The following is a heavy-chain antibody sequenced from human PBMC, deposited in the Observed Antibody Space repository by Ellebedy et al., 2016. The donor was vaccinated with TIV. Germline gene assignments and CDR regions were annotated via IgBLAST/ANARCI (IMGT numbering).Heavy chain of an antibody. CDR3: AKVRSYCGSTTCLTPHGLDV. J-gene: IGHJ6*02. Sequence: GESLKISCAVSGFTISDSYMSWVRQAPGKGLEWVSYISAGGTVIYYADSVKGRFTISRDNTKNLLYLQMNSLRAEDTAVYHCAKVRSYCGSTTCLTPHGLDVWGQGTTVTVSS. CDR1: GFTISDSY. V-gene: IGHV3-11*01. CDR2: ISAGGTVI. D-gene: IGHD2-2*01.